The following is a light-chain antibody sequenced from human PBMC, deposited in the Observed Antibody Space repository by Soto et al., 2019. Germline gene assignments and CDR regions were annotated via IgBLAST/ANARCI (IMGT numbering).Light chain of an antibody. V-gene: IGKV1-5*03. CDR3: QLFIILSWP. CDR1: QTFNGW. J-gene: IGKJ1*01. Sequence: LRVSVGDRVTITCRASQTFNGWLAWYQQKAGQAPHLLIYKASILGSGVPSRFSGSGSGTEFTRTVCGLRLHAVPLYRSQLFIILSWPFAQGSNVAIK. CDR2: KAS.